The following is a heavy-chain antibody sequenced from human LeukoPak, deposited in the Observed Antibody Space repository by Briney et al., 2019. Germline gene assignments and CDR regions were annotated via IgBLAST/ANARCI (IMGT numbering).Heavy chain of an antibody. Sequence: SETLSLTCAVYGGSFSGYYWSWIRQPPGKGLEWIGEINHSGSTNYNPSLKSRVTISVDTSKNQFSLKLSSVTAADTAVYYCARKLRFLEWLPFDYWGQGTLVIVSS. CDR3: ARKLRFLEWLPFDY. J-gene: IGHJ4*02. D-gene: IGHD3-3*01. CDR1: GGSFSGYY. V-gene: IGHV4-34*01. CDR2: INHSGST.